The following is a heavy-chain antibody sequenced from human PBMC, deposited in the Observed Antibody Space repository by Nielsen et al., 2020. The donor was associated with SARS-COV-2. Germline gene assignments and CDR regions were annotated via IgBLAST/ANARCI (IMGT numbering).Heavy chain of an antibody. CDR1: GYSISSSNW. J-gene: IGHJ4*02. V-gene: IGHV4-28*01. Sequence: SETLSLTCAVSGYSISSSNWWGWIRQPPGKGLEWIGYIYYSGSTYYNPSLKSRVTISVDKSKNQFSLKLSSVTAADTAVYYCARTNLGVGDFDYWGQGTLVTVSS. CDR3: ARTNLGVGDFDY. CDR2: IYYSGST. D-gene: IGHD3-10*01.